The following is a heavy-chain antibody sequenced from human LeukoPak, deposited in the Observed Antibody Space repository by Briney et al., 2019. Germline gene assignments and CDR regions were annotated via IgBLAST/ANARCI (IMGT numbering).Heavy chain of an antibody. Sequence: GGSLRLSCAASGFTFSSYEMNWVRQAPGKGLEWIAYLSSSGSAFSYADSVKGRFTIARDNAKNSVYLEMNSLRADDTAVYYCARSARLMKGVVEVTALDDWGQGTLVTVSS. J-gene: IGHJ4*02. CDR2: LSSSGSAF. D-gene: IGHD3-3*01. CDR1: GFTFSSYE. CDR3: ARSARLMKGVVEVTALDD. V-gene: IGHV3-48*03.